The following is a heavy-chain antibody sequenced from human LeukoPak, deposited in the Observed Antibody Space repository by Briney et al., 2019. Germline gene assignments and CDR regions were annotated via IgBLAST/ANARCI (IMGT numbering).Heavy chain of an antibody. D-gene: IGHD3-9*01. CDR3: ARGRDILTGYYPGIYFDY. CDR1: GGSFSAYY. J-gene: IGHJ4*02. CDR2: INHSGST. V-gene: IGHV4-34*01. Sequence: SETLSLTCAVYGGSFSAYYWSWIRQPPGKGLEWIGEINHSGSTNYNPSLKSRVAISVDTSKNQFSLKLSSVTAADTAVYYCARGRDILTGYYPGIYFDYWGQGTLVTVSS.